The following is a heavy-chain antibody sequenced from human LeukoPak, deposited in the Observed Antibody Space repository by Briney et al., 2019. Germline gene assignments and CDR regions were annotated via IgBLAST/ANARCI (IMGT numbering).Heavy chain of an antibody. D-gene: IGHD2/OR15-2a*01. CDR2: IYHSGST. V-gene: IGHV4-30-2*01. J-gene: IGHJ5*02. CDR1: GGSISSGGYS. CDR3: ARDNFLGNWFDP. Sequence: PSETLSLTCAVSGGSISSGGYSWSWIRQPPGKGLEWIGYIYHSGSTYYNPSLKSRVTISVDRSKNQFSLKLSSVTAADTAVYYCARDNFLGNWFDPWGQGTLVIVSS.